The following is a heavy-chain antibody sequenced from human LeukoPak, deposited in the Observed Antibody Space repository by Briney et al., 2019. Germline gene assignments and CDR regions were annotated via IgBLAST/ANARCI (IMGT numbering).Heavy chain of an antibody. D-gene: IGHD6-13*01. CDR2: VHYSGST. CDR3: AKSIRPTNSWFDY. CDR1: GASISNSAYY. V-gene: IGHV4-39*01. J-gene: IGHJ4*02. Sequence: PSETLSLTCTVSGASISNSAYYWLWIRQPPGEGLECIGTVHYSGSTFYNPSLKSRVNISVDTSKNQFSLQLSSVTAADTAVYYCAKSIRPTNSWFDYWGQGSLVTVSS.